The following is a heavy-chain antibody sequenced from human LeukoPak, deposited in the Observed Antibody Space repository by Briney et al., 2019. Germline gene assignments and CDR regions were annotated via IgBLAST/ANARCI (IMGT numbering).Heavy chain of an antibody. CDR2: ISGDGGST. CDR1: KFTFDDYA. D-gene: IGHD6-19*01. Sequence: PGGSLRLSCAASKFTFDDYAMHWVRQAPGKGLEWVSLISGDGGSTDYADSVKGRFTISRDNSKNSLYLQMNSLTSEDTALYYCARKLGWGRAGLDYWGQGTLVTVSS. J-gene: IGHJ4*02. V-gene: IGHV3-43*02. CDR3: ARKLGWGRAGLDY.